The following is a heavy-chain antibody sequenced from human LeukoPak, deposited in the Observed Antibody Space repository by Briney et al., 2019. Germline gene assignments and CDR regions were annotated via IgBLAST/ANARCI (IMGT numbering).Heavy chain of an antibody. D-gene: IGHD3-22*01. CDR1: GFTFSNYW. Sequence: GGSLRLSCAASGFTFSNYWMTWVRQAPGKVPEWVSNIKQDGSERYYVDSVKGRFTISRDNAKNSLYLQMNSLRAEDTAVYYCVRDGAYYDVSGHYYPLGYWGQGTLVTVSS. CDR2: IKQDGSER. J-gene: IGHJ4*02. CDR3: VRDGAYYDVSGHYYPLGY. V-gene: IGHV3-7*01.